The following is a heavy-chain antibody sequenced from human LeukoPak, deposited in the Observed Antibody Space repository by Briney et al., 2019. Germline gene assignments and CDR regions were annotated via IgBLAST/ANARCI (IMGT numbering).Heavy chain of an antibody. J-gene: IGHJ6*02. D-gene: IGHD2-21*02. CDR2: LNPDNGNT. V-gene: IGHV1-3*01. Sequence: ASVKVSCKASGYSFTDYVMHWVRQAPGQRLEWMGWLNPDNGNTKYSQKFQGRVTLTRDTSASTVYMELSSLRSEDTAVYYCASNIVVVTAVPHDYNDYGMDVWGQGTTVTVSS. CDR1: GYSFTDYV. CDR3: ASNIVVVTAVPHDYNDYGMDV.